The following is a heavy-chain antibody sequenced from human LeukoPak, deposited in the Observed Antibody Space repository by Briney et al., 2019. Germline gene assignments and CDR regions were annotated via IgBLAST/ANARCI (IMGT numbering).Heavy chain of an antibody. V-gene: IGHV1-2*02. CDR3: ASSPLVGATTDY. Sequence: ASVKVSCKASGYTFTGYYMHWVRQAPGQGLEWMGWINPNSGGTNYAQKFQGRVTMTRDTSISTAYMELSRLRYDDTAVYYCASSPLVGATTDYWGQGTLVTVSS. CDR1: GYTFTGYY. J-gene: IGHJ4*02. CDR2: INPNSGGT. D-gene: IGHD1-26*01.